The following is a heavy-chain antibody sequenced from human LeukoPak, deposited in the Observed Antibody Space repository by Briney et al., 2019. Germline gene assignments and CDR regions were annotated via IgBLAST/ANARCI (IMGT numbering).Heavy chain of an antibody. J-gene: IGHJ4*02. CDR1: GGSFISYA. V-gene: IGHV1-69*13. CDR2: ITPMFGTA. Sequence: GASVKVSCKPSGGSFISYAISWVRQAPGQGLEWMGGITPMFGTANYAQKFQGRVTITADESTSTAYMELSSLRSEDTAVYYCVRDGSYYDSSGYYYLYWGQGTLVTVSS. D-gene: IGHD3-22*01. CDR3: VRDGSYYDSSGYYYLY.